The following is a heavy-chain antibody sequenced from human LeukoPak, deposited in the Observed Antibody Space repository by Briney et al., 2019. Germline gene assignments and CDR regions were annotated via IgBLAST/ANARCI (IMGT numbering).Heavy chain of an antibody. D-gene: IGHD3-22*01. J-gene: IGHJ4*02. Sequence: PGGSLRLSCAASGFTFSSYAMSWVRQAPGKGPEWVSAISGSGGSTYYADSVKGRFTISRDNSKNTLYLQMNSLRAEDTAVYYCAKPNYYDSSGYYYETYYFDYWGQGTLVTVSS. CDR3: AKPNYYDSSGYYYETYYFDY. CDR1: GFTFSSYA. CDR2: ISGSGGST. V-gene: IGHV3-23*01.